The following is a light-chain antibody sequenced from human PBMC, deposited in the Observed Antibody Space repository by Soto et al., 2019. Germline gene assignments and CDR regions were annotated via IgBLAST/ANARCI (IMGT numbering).Light chain of an antibody. CDR1: QSVVSY. V-gene: IGKV3-11*01. Sequence: EIVLTQSPATLSLSPGERVTLSCRASQSVVSYLAWYQQKPGQAPRLLIYDASNRATGIPARFSGSGSGTDFTLTISSLEPEDFAVYYCKQRSNWPHTFGQGTKLEIK. CDR2: DAS. CDR3: KQRSNWPHT. J-gene: IGKJ2*01.